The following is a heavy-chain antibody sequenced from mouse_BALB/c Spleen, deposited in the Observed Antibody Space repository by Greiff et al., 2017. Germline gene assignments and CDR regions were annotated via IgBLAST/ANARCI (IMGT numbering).Heavy chain of an antibody. CDR2: ISSGGIYT. J-gene: IGHJ4*01. V-gene: IGHV5-6-4*01. Sequence: EVKLVESGGGLVKPGGSLKLSCAASGFTFSSYTMSWVRQTPEKRLEWVATISSGGIYTYYPDSVKGRFTISRDNAKNTLYLQMSSLKSEDTAMYYCTRDASMSYWGQGTSVTVSS. CDR3: TRDASMSY. CDR1: GFTFSSYT.